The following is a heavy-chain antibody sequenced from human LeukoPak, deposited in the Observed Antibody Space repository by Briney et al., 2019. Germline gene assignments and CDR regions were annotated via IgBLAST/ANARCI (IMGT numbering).Heavy chain of an antibody. CDR1: GYTFTSYG. Sequence: GASVTVSCKASGYTFTSYGISWVRQAPGQGLEWMGWISAYNGNTNYAQKLQGRVTMTTDTSTSTAYMELRSLRSDDTAVCYCARDWHSSWYPYYYYGMDVWGQGTTVTVSS. J-gene: IGHJ6*02. D-gene: IGHD6-13*01. CDR3: ARDWHSSWYPYYYYGMDV. CDR2: ISAYNGNT. V-gene: IGHV1-18*01.